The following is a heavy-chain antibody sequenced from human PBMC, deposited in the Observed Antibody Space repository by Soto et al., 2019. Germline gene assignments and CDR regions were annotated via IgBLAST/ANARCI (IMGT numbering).Heavy chain of an antibody. CDR3: ARRGCGGDYYFDY. J-gene: IGHJ4*02. CDR2: SYPGDSDT. Sequence: GESLKISCKGSGYSFTSYWIGWGRQMPGKGLEWMGISYPGDSDTRYSLSFQGQVTISADKSHSTAYRQWGSLKSSDASMYYCARRGCGGDYYFDYWGQGTLVTVSS. CDR1: GYSFTSYW. D-gene: IGHD2-21*02. V-gene: IGHV5-51*01.